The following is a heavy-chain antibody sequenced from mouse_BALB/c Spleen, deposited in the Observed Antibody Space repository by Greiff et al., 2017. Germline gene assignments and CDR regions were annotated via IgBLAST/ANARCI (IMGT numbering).Heavy chain of an antibody. Sequence: QVQLQQSGPGLVAPSQSLSITCTVSGFSLTGYGVNWVRQPPGKGLEWLGMIWGDGSTDYNSALKSRLSISKDNSKSQVFLKMNSLQTDDTARYYCARASITTVVAHYAMDYWGQGTSVSVS. D-gene: IGHD1-1*01. J-gene: IGHJ4*01. CDR3: ARASITTVVAHYAMDY. V-gene: IGHV2-6-7*01. CDR1: GFSLTGYG. CDR2: IWGDGST.